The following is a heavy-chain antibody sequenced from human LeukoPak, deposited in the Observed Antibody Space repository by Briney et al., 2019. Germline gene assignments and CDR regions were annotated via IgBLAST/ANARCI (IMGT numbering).Heavy chain of an antibody. Sequence: PSETLSLTCTVSGGSISSGDYYWSWIRQPPGKGLEWIGSIHQSGSTYYNPSLRSRVTISVDTSKNQFSLKLSSVTAAETAVYYCARQDCTHGVCFSYYYFYMDVWGKGTTVTVSS. J-gene: IGHJ6*03. D-gene: IGHD2-8*01. CDR1: GGSISSGDYY. V-gene: IGHV4-39*01. CDR3: ARQDCTHGVCFSYYYFYMDV. CDR2: IHQSGST.